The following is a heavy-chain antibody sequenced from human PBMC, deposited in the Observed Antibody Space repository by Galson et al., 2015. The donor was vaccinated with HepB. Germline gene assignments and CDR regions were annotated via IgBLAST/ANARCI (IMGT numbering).Heavy chain of an antibody. D-gene: IGHD2-15*01. Sequence: LRLSCAASGFTFSSYTMHWVRQAPGKGLEWVAVISFDGSNKYYAGSVKGRLTISRDNSKNTLYLQMNSLRADDTAVYYCARGPHCSGGSCYSYYYYYYMDVWGKGTTVTVSS. CDR2: ISFDGSNK. CDR1: GFTFSSYT. J-gene: IGHJ6*03. V-gene: IGHV3-30-3*01. CDR3: ARGPHCSGGSCYSYYYYYYMDV.